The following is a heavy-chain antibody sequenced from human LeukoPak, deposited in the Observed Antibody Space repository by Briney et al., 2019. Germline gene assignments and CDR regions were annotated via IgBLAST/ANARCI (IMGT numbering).Heavy chain of an antibody. V-gene: IGHV3-66*01. CDR3: ALGLVTDY. Sequence: GESLKISCAASGFTVSSNFMSWVRQAPGKGLEWVSVIYSGGSTYYADSVKGRFTISRDNSKNTLYLQMNSLRVEDTAVYYCALGLVTDYWGQGTLVTVSS. CDR2: IYSGGST. CDR1: GFTVSSNF. D-gene: IGHD3-9*01. J-gene: IGHJ4*02.